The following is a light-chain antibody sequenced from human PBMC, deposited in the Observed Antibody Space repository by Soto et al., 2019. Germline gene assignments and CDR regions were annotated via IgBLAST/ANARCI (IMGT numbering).Light chain of an antibody. CDR2: IND. J-gene: IGLJ2*01. Sequence: QSVLTQPPSLSGTPGQRVTISCSGSSSNIAGNTVHWYQHLPGTAPKLLIYINDQRPSGVPGRFSASTSGTSASLAISGLQSDDEADYYCATWDDSLNGLVFGGGTKVTVL. CDR1: SSNIAGNT. CDR3: ATWDDSLNGLV. V-gene: IGLV1-44*01.